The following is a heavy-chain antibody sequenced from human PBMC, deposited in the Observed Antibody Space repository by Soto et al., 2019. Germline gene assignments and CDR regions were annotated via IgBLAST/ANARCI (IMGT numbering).Heavy chain of an antibody. J-gene: IGHJ4*02. V-gene: IGHV1-18*01. CDR2: ISTYNGNK. D-gene: IGHD4-17*01. Sequence: QVQLVRSGGEVKKPGASVKVSCKASGYTFRDYGISWVRQAPGQGLEWMGWISTYNGNKNYAQRFHGRVTLTTDTSTTTAYMELRSLRSDDTAIYYCARRYGDPSSAAGFDHWGQGTLVTVSS. CDR3: ARRYGDPSSAAGFDH. CDR1: GYTFRDYG.